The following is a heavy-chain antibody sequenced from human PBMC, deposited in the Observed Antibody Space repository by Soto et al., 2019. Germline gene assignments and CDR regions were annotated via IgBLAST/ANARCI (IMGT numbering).Heavy chain of an antibody. Sequence: GGSLRLSCAASGFTFSSYWMHWVRQTPGKGLAWVSRIDDTGSVTTYADSVKGRFTISRDNAKNTLYLQMNSLRAEDTAVYYCARDQTVAGPTTFDYCGQGTLVTVSS. V-gene: IGHV3-74*01. CDR3: ARDQTVAGPTTFDY. D-gene: IGHD6-19*01. CDR2: IDDTGSVT. CDR1: GFTFSSYW. J-gene: IGHJ4*02.